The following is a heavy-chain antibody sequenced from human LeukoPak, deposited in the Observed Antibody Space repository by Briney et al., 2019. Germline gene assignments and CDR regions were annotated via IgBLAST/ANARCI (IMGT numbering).Heavy chain of an antibody. CDR1: GFTFSSYW. J-gene: IGHJ4*02. CDR3: ARGITMIVVAPGY. CDR2: IWYDGSNK. D-gene: IGHD3-22*01. Sequence: GGSLRLSCAASGFTFSSYWMSWVRQAPGKGLEWVAVIWYDGSNKYYADFVKGRFTISRDNSKNTLYLQMNSLRAEDTAVNYCARGITMIVVAPGYWGQGTLVTVSS. V-gene: IGHV3-33*08.